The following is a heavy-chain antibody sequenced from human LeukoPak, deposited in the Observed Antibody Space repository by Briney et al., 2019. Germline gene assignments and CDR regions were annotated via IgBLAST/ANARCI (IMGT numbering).Heavy chain of an antibody. V-gene: IGHV3-21*01. CDR1: GFTFSSYS. D-gene: IGHD3-22*01. CDR2: ISSGSSYI. CDR3: ARVVVAGYYYYGLDV. Sequence: GGSLRPCCAASGFTFSSYSMNWVRQAPGKGLEWVSSISSGSSYIYYADSVKGRFTISRDNAKNSLYLQMNSLRAEDTAVYYCARVVVAGYYYYGLDVWGQGTTVTVSS. J-gene: IGHJ6*02.